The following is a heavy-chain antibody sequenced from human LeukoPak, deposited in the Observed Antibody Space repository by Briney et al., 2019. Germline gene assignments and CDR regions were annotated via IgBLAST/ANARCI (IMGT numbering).Heavy chain of an antibody. Sequence: PSETLSLTCTVSGGSISTHYWTWIRQPPGKGLEWVGYIYYSGGTNYNPSLKSRVTISVDTSDNRFSLHLSSVNAADTAIYYCARLRALSGHRGAFDTWGQGTLVTVSS. J-gene: IGHJ3*02. CDR3: ARLRALSGHRGAFDT. V-gene: IGHV4-59*08. CDR2: IYYSGGT. CDR1: GGSISTHY. D-gene: IGHD5/OR15-5a*01.